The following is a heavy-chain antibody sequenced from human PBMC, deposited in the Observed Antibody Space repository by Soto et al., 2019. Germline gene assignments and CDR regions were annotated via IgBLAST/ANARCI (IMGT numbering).Heavy chain of an antibody. V-gene: IGHV7-4-1*01. CDR1: GYTFTSYA. Sequence: ASVKVSCKASGYTFTSYAMNWVRQAPGQGLEWMGWINTNTGNPTYAQGFTGRFVLSLDTSVGTAYLQICSLKAEDTAVYYCARDDSGFSGSHYIDYFNYWGQGALVTVSS. D-gene: IGHD1-26*01. CDR3: ARDDSGFSGSHYIDYFNY. J-gene: IGHJ4*02. CDR2: INTNTGNP.